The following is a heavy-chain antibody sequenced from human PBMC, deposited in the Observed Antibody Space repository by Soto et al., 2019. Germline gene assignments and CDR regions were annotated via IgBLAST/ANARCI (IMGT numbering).Heavy chain of an antibody. CDR1: GYSISSGYY. CDR2: IYRSGST. CDR3: AAEYSSSSGWFDP. Sequence: SETLSLTCAVSGYSISSGYYWGWIRQPPGKGLEWIGSIYRSGSTYYNPSLKSRVTISVDTSKNQFSLKLSSVTAADTAVYYCAAEYSSSSGWFDPWGQGTLVTVSS. D-gene: IGHD6-6*01. J-gene: IGHJ5*02. V-gene: IGHV4-38-2*01.